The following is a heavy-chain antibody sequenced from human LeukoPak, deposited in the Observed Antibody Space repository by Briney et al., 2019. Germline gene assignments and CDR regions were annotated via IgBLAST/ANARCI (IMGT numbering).Heavy chain of an antibody. Sequence: PSETLSLTCTVSGGSISSYYWSWIRQPPGKGLEWIGYIYYSGSTNYNPSLKSRVTISVDTSKNQFSLKLSSVTAADTAVYYCARDVGYCSSTSCLYGMDVWGQGTTVTVSS. CDR1: GGSISSYY. V-gene: IGHV4-59*08. CDR3: ARDVGYCSSTSCLYGMDV. D-gene: IGHD2-2*01. J-gene: IGHJ6*02. CDR2: IYYSGST.